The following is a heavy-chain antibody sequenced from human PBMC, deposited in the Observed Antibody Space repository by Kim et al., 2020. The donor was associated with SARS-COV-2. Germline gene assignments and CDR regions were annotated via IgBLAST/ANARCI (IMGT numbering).Heavy chain of an antibody. V-gene: IGHV4-34*01. J-gene: IGHJ4*01. Sequence: SETLSLTCAVYGGSFSGYYWSWIRQPPGKGLEWIGEINHSGSTNYNPSLKSRVTISVDTSKNQFSLKLSSVTAADTAVYYCARRKYSSSWVGRIDYFDY. D-gene: IGHD6-13*01. CDR2: INHSGST. CDR1: GGSFSGYY. CDR3: ARRKYSSSWVGRIDYFDY.